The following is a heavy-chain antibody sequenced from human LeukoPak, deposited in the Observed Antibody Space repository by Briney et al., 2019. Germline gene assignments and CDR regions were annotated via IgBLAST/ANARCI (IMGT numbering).Heavy chain of an antibody. CDR1: GFTFSSYW. D-gene: IGHD3-16*01. CDR3: ASPPGDEDAFDI. V-gene: IGHV3-7*01. CDR2: IKQDGSEK. Sequence: PGGSLRLSCAPSGFTFSSYWMSWVRQAPGKGLEWVANIKQDGSEKYYVDSVKGRFTISRDNAKNSLYLQMNSLRAEDTAVYYCASPPGDEDAFDIWGQGTMVTVSS. J-gene: IGHJ3*02.